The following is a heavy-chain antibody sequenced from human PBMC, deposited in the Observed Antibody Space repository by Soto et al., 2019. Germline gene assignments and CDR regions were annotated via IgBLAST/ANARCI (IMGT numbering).Heavy chain of an antibody. CDR2: IIPIYGSA. Sequence: GASVKVSCKASGGTFNSYSFSWVRQAPGQGLEWMGGIIPIYGSAHYAQNFQGRFTITADESTSTVAMDLSSLRSDDTAIYYCAMILDGYNGDFFYVLDVWGQGTTFIVSS. CDR3: AMILDGYNGDFFYVLDV. D-gene: IGHD5-18*01. J-gene: IGHJ6*02. CDR1: GGTFNSYS. V-gene: IGHV1-69*13.